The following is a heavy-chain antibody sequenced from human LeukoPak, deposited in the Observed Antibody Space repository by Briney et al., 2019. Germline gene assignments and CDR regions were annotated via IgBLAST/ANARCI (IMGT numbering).Heavy chain of an antibody. Sequence: GGSLRLSCAAPGFTFSSYGMHWVRQAPGKGLEWVAVISYDGSNKYYADSVKGRFTISRDNSKNTLYLQMNSLRAEDTAVYYCAKDLLGYGDYNGMDVWGQGTTVTVSS. V-gene: IGHV3-30*18. CDR3: AKDLLGYGDYNGMDV. J-gene: IGHJ6*02. CDR2: ISYDGSNK. D-gene: IGHD1-1*01. CDR1: GFTFSSYG.